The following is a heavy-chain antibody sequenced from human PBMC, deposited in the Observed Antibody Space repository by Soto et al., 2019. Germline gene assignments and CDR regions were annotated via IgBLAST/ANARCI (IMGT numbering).Heavy chain of an antibody. J-gene: IGHJ6*02. Sequence: PGGFLRLSCVASGFTFSTYTMNWVRQAPGKGLEWVGRIKSKTDGGTTDYAAPVKGRFTISRDDSKNTLYLQMNSLKTEDTAVYYCTTLSITIFGVVLMDVWGQGTTVTVSS. D-gene: IGHD3-3*01. CDR2: IKSKTDGGTT. CDR1: GFTFSTYT. V-gene: IGHV3-15*07. CDR3: TTLSITIFGVVLMDV.